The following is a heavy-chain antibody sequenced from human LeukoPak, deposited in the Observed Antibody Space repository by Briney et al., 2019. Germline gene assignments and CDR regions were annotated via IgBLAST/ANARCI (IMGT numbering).Heavy chain of an antibody. CDR2: VNLHGDT. J-gene: IGHJ5*02. CDR3: ARRRNWLDP. Sequence: PSETLSLTCGVSGGSITSTNYWTWVRQPPGKGLEWIGEVNLHGDTNYNPSLKSRVDISVDKSENQLSLKLTSVTAADTAVYYCARRRNWLDPWGQGTLVTVSS. CDR1: GGSITSTNY. V-gene: IGHV4-4*02.